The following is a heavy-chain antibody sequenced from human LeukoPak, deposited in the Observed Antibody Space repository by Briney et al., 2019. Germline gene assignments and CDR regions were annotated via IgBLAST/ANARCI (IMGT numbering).Heavy chain of an antibody. Sequence: PGGSLRLSCAASGFTFSTYWMSWVRQAPGKGLEWVANIKEDGSEKYYGDSVKGRFTISRDNAKNSLYLEMNSLRVEDTAVYCCARDSSGYQWGQGTLVTVSS. J-gene: IGHJ4*02. CDR2: IKEDGSEK. CDR3: ARDSSGYQ. D-gene: IGHD3-22*01. CDR1: GFTFSTYW. V-gene: IGHV3-7*01.